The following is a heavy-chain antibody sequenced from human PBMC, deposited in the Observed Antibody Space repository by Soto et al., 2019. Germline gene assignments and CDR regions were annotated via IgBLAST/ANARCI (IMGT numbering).Heavy chain of an antibody. V-gene: IGHV4-59*01. CDR2: IYYSGST. J-gene: IGHJ4*02. CDR3: ARDFKGYFDY. Sequence: PSETLSLTCTVSGGSISSYYWSWIRQPPGKGLEWIGYIYYSGSTNYNPSLKSRVTISVDTSKNQFSLKLSSVTAADTAVYYCARDFKGYFDYWGQGTLVTVSS. CDR1: GGSISSYY.